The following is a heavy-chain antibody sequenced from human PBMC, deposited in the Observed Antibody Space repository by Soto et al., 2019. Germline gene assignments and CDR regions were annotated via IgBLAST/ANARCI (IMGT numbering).Heavy chain of an antibody. CDR1: GFTFDDYA. J-gene: IGHJ6*02. CDR3: AKDLSSSGTGYYYGMDV. D-gene: IGHD6-13*01. CDR2: ISWNSGSI. Sequence: LRLSCAASGFTFDDYAMHWVRQAPGKGLEWVSGISWNSGSIGYADSVKGRFTISRDNAKNSLYLQMNSLRAEDTALYYCAKDLSSSGTGYYYGMDVWGQGTTVTVSS. V-gene: IGHV3-9*01.